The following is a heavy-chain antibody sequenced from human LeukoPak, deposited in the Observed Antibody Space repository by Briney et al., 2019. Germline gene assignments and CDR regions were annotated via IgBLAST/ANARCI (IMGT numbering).Heavy chain of an antibody. Sequence: SQTLSLTCAISGDSVSSNSAAWNWIRQSPSRGLECLGRTYYRSKWYTDYAVSVKSRITINPDTSKNQFSLQLSSVTPEDTAVYYCARQNNTYHHYNLGWFDPWGQGTLVTVSS. J-gene: IGHJ5*02. CDR1: GDSVSSNSAA. CDR3: ARQNNTYHHYNLGWFDP. V-gene: IGHV6-1*01. D-gene: IGHD5-24*01. CDR2: TYYRSKWYT.